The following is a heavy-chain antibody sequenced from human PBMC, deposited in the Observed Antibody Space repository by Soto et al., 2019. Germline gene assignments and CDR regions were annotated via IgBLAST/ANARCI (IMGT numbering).Heavy chain of an antibody. CDR3: VRDGSLLGMTR. J-gene: IGHJ4*02. CDR2: IGGSDTFT. D-gene: IGHD3-10*01. Sequence: EVQLVESGGGLVKPGESLRLSCVASVFTFKNYNMNWVRQAPGKGLEWVSSIGGSDTFTYYADSVKGRFTISRDNAKSSLFLQMNSLRVEDTAVYFCVRDGSLLGMTRWGQGTLVTVSS. CDR1: VFTFKNYN. V-gene: IGHV3-21*02.